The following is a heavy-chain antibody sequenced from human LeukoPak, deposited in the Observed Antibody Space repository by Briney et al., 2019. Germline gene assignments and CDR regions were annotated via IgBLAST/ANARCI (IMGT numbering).Heavy chain of an antibody. CDR3: ARGQTANLPLGAYASTDFDP. Sequence: ASVKVSCKASGYTFTSYDINWVRQATGQGLEWMGWMNPKSGNTGYAQKFQGRVTMTRNTSISTAYMELSNLRSEDTAVYYCARGQTANLPLGAYASTDFDPWGQGTLVIVSS. CDR2: MNPKSGNT. D-gene: IGHD2-21*02. V-gene: IGHV1-8*01. J-gene: IGHJ5*02. CDR1: GYTFTSYD.